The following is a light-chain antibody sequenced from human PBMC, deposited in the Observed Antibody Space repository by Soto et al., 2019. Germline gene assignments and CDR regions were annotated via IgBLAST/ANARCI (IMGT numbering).Light chain of an antibody. J-gene: IGLJ2*01. Sequence: QSALTQPASVSGSPGQSITISCTGTSSDVGSYNFVSWYQQHPGKAPKLMIYEGSKRPSGVSNRFSGSKSGNTASLTISGLQAQDEADYYCCSYAGSSNLVLGGGTKLTV. CDR2: EGS. V-gene: IGLV2-23*01. CDR1: SSDVGSYNF. CDR3: CSYAGSSNLV.